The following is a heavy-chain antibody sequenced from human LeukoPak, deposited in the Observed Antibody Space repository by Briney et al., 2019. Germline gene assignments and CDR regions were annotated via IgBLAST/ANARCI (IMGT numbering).Heavy chain of an antibody. D-gene: IGHD2-15*01. CDR3: ARTLTAYCSGGSCYSYYSDY. J-gene: IGHJ4*02. V-gene: IGHV3-72*01. Sequence: PGGSLRLSCAASGFTFSDHYMDWVRQAPGKGLEWVGRTRNKANSYTTEYAASVKGRFTISRDDSKNSLYLQMNSLKTEDTAVYYCARTLTAYCSGGSCYSYYSDYWGQGTLVTVSS. CDR2: TRNKANSYTT. CDR1: GFTFSDHY.